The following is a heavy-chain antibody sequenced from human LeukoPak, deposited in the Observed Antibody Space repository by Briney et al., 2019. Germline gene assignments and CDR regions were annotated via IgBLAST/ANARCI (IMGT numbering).Heavy chain of an antibody. CDR1: GFTFSGSA. J-gene: IGHJ6*03. V-gene: IGHV3-73*01. CDR3: TRRGYSYGSAYYYYMDV. Sequence: GGSLRLSCAASGFTFSGSAMHWVRQASGKGLEWVGRIRSKANSYATAYAASVKGRFTISRDDSKNTAYLQMNSLKTEDTAVYYCTRRGYSYGSAYYYYMDVWGKGTTVTVSS. CDR2: IRSKANSYAT. D-gene: IGHD5-18*01.